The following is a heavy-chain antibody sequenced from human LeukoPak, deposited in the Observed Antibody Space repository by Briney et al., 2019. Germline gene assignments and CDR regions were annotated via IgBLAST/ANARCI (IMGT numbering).Heavy chain of an antibody. CDR2: IKSKTDGGTT. D-gene: IGHD3-10*01. V-gene: IGHV3-15*01. CDR1: GFTFSNAW. Sequence: GGSLRLSCAASGFTFSNAWMSWVRQAPGKGLEWVGRIKSKTDGGTTDYAAPAKGRFTISRDDSKNTLYLQMNSLKTEDTAVYYCTTYYYGSGSYYRSFDYWAGEPWSPSPQ. CDR3: TTYYYGSGSYYRSFDY. J-gene: IGHJ4*02.